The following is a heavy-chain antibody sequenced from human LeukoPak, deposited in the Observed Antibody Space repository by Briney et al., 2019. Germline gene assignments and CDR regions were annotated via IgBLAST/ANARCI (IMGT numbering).Heavy chain of an antibody. Sequence: ASVKVSCKASGYTFTSYGISWVRQAPGQGLEWMGWISAYNGNTNYAQKLQGRVTMTTDTSTSTAYMELRSLRSDDTAVYYCARDRPFLWFGELDLGRTYYYYGMDVWGKGTTVTVSS. V-gene: IGHV1-18*04. CDR1: GYTFTSYG. CDR2: ISAYNGNT. CDR3: ARDRPFLWFGELDLGRTYYYYGMDV. D-gene: IGHD3-10*01. J-gene: IGHJ6*04.